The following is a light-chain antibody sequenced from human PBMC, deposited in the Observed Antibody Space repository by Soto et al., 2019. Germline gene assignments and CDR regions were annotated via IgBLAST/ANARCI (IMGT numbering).Light chain of an antibody. CDR2: DAS. CDR1: QSINTY. J-gene: IGKJ4*01. V-gene: IGKV3-11*01. CDR3: QQRTNWPLT. Sequence: EIVLTQSPATLSLSPGERATLSCRASQSINTYLAWYQQKPGQVPRLLIYDASNRATGIPARFSGSGSGTDFTLTITSLEPEDFAVYYCQQRTNWPLTFGGGTKVAIK.